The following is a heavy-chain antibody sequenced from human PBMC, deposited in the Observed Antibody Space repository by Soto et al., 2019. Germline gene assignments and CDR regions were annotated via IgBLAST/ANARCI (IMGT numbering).Heavy chain of an antibody. Sequence: PSETLSLTCTVSGGSISSYYWSWIRQPPGKGLEWIGYIYYSGSTYYNPSLKSRVTISVDTSKNQFSLKLSSVTAADTAVYYCARDRPSSGGAFDIWGQGTMVTVSS. V-gene: IGHV4-59*12. CDR3: ARDRPSSGGAFDI. CDR1: GGSISSYY. J-gene: IGHJ3*02. CDR2: IYYSGST. D-gene: IGHD2-15*01.